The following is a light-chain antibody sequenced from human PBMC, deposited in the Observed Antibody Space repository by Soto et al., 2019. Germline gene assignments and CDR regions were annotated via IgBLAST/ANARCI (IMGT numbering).Light chain of an antibody. CDR3: MQGTHWPLT. V-gene: IGKV2-30*01. Sequence: DVVMTQSPLSLPVTLGQPASISCRSSQSLVNSDGNTYLNWFQQRPGQPPRRLIYKVSNRDSGGPDRFSGSGSGTDFTLKISRVEAEDVGVYYCMQGTHWPLTFGGGTKVEIK. CDR1: QSLVNSDGNTY. CDR2: KVS. J-gene: IGKJ4*01.